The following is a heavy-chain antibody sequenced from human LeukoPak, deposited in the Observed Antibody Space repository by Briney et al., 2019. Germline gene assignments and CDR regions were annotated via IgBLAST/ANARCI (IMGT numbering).Heavy chain of an antibody. Sequence: GSSVKVSCKASGGTFSSYAISWVRQAPGQGLEWMGGIIPIFGTANYAQKFQGRVTITTDESTSTAYMELSSLRSEDTAVYYCAREVATIDPNYYYYYYMDVWGKGTTVTVSS. CDR3: AREVATIDPNYYYYYYMDV. J-gene: IGHJ6*03. CDR2: IIPIFGTA. D-gene: IGHD5-12*01. CDR1: GGTFSSYA. V-gene: IGHV1-69*05.